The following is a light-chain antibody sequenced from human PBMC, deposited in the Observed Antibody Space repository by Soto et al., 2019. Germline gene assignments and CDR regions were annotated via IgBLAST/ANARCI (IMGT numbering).Light chain of an antibody. CDR3: CSSVGSPNWV. V-gene: IGLV2-23*02. CDR2: EVN. Sequence: QSALTQPASVSGSPGQSIAMSCTGTSSDVGSYDRVSWYQQHSGKAPTLMIYEVNKRPSGVSNRFSGSKSGNTVSLTISGLQAEDEAYYYCCSSVGSPNWVFGGGTKLTVL. J-gene: IGLJ3*02. CDR1: SSDVGSYDR.